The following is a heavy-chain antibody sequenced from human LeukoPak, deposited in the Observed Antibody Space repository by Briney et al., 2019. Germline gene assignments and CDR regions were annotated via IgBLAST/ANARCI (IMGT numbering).Heavy chain of an antibody. V-gene: IGHV3-30*02. D-gene: IGHD4-17*01. CDR3: AKDYGDYFRDYYYMDV. CDR2: IRYDGSNK. J-gene: IGHJ6*03. Sequence: GGSLRLSCAASGFTFSSYGMHWVRQAPGKGLEWVAFIRYDGSNKYYADSVKGRFTISRDNSKNTLYLQMNSLRAEDTAVYYCAKDYGDYFRDYYYMDVWGKGTTVTISS. CDR1: GFTFSSYG.